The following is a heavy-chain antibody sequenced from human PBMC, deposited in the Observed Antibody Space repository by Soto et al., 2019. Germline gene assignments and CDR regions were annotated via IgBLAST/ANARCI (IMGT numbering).Heavy chain of an antibody. CDR1: GGTFSSYA. Sequence: QVQLVQSGAEVKKPGSSVKVSCKASGGTFSSYAISWVRQAPGQGLEWMGGIIPIFGTANYAQKFQGRVTITADESTSTADMELSSLRSEDTAVYYWARGIVVVPAADLYGMDVWGQGTTVTVSS. J-gene: IGHJ6*02. CDR3: ARGIVVVPAADLYGMDV. V-gene: IGHV1-69*01. CDR2: IIPIFGTA. D-gene: IGHD2-2*01.